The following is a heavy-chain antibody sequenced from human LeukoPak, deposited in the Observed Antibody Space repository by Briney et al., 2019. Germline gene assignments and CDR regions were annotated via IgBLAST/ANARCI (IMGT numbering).Heavy chain of an antibody. D-gene: IGHD1-26*01. CDR2: IYYSGST. CDR1: GGSVSSYL. V-gene: IGHV4-59*02. Sequence: SETLSLTCTVSGGSVSSYLWSWIRQPPGKGLEWIGYIYYSGSTNYNPSLKSRVTILVDTSKNQFSLKVSSVTAADTAVYYCARGQYSGSCFDNWGQGSLVTVSS. J-gene: IGHJ4*02. CDR3: ARGQYSGSCFDN.